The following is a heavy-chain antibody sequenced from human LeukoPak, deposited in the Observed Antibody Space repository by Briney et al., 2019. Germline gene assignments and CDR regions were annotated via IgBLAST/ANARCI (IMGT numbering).Heavy chain of an antibody. Sequence: GGSLRLSCAASGFTFSSYAMSWVRQAPGKGLEWVSAISGSGGSTYYADSVKGRFTISRDNSKNTLYLQMNSLRAEDTAVYYCARGTGGSGSYYNYGMDVWGQGTTVTVSS. CDR3: ARGTGGSGSYYNYGMDV. D-gene: IGHD3-10*01. J-gene: IGHJ6*02. CDR2: ISGSGGST. CDR1: GFTFSSYA. V-gene: IGHV3-23*01.